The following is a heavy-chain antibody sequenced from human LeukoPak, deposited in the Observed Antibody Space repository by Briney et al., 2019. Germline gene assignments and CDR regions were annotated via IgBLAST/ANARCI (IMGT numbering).Heavy chain of an antibody. J-gene: IGHJ4*02. CDR1: GFTFSSYS. D-gene: IGHD3-3*01. CDR2: ISSSSSYI. CDR3: ARDKGIYDFWSGYYWY. Sequence: GGSLRLSCAASGFTFSSYSMNWVPQAPGRGLEWVSSISSSSSYIYYADSVKGRFTISRDNAKNSLYLQMNSLRAEDTAVYYCARDKGIYDFWSGYYWYWGQGTLVTVSS. V-gene: IGHV3-21*01.